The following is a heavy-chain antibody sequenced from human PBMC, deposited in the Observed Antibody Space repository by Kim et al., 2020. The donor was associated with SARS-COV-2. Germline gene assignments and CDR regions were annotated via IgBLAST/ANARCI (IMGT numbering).Heavy chain of an antibody. CDR1: GYSFTSYW. CDR3: ARHRAYYGSGSYHDWFDP. Sequence: GESLKISCKGSGYSFTSYWISWVRQMPGKGLEWMGRIDPSDSYTNYSPSFQGHVTISADKSISTAYLQWSSLKASDTAMYYCARHRAYYGSGSYHDWFDPWGQGTLVTVSS. J-gene: IGHJ5*02. CDR2: IDPSDSYT. V-gene: IGHV5-10-1*01. D-gene: IGHD3-10*01.